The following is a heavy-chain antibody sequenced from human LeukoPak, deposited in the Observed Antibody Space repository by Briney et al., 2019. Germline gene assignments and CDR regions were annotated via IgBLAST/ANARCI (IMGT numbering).Heavy chain of an antibody. D-gene: IGHD5-24*01. V-gene: IGHV3-30*03. CDR1: GYTFSSYH. Sequence: GGSLRLSCAGSGYTFSSYHMHWLRQAPGKGLEWVALISYDGTKKYYADSLQGRVTVSRDNSKNTLYLQLQTLRPEDTAVYYCARDAYKGLYYFDYWGQGTVVTVSS. CDR2: ISYDGTKK. J-gene: IGHJ4*02. CDR3: ARDAYKGLYYFDY.